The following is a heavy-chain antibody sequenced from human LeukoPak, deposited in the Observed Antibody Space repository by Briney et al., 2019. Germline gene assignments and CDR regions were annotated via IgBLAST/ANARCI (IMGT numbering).Heavy chain of an antibody. D-gene: IGHD3-10*01. CDR2: MSYGGST. Sequence: PSETLSLTCTVSGGSISSSSYYWGWIRQPPGKGLEWIGSMSYGGSTYYNPSLKSRVTIAVDTSKTQFSLKLSSVTAADTAVYYCARFYTTSQYGSGYMDVWGKGTTVTVSS. J-gene: IGHJ6*03. V-gene: IGHV4-39*01. CDR3: ARFYTTSQYGSGYMDV. CDR1: GGSISSSSYY.